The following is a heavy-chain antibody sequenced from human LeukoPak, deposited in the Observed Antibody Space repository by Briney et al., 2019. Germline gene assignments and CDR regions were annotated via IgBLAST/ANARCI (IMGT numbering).Heavy chain of an antibody. CDR3: ARGWDYYGSGSYLPDY. CDR2: ISSSSSYI. J-gene: IGHJ4*02. V-gene: IGHV3-21*01. CDR1: GFTFGSYS. Sequence: GGSLRLSCAASGFTFGSYSMNWVRQAPGKGLEWVSSISSSSSYIYYADSVKGRFTISRDNAKNSLYLQMNSLRAEDTAVYYCARGWDYYGSGSYLPDYWAREPWSPSPQ. D-gene: IGHD3-10*01.